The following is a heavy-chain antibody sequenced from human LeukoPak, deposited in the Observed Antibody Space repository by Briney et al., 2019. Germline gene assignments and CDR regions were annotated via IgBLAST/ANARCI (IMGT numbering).Heavy chain of an antibody. CDR3: ARVSSGWSAPDDQTENIYYCYYMDV. CDR2: IKQDGSDK. D-gene: IGHD6-19*01. J-gene: IGHJ6*03. CDR1: LFSPSIYC. Sequence: PGRCLSLSRAVSLFSPSIYCISWVRHPPGKGREWVANIKQDGSDKYYIDSVKGRFTISRDNAKNSLYLQMNSLRAEDTAVYYCARVSSGWSAPDDQTENIYYCYYMDVWGKGTTVTVSS. V-gene: IGHV3-7*04.